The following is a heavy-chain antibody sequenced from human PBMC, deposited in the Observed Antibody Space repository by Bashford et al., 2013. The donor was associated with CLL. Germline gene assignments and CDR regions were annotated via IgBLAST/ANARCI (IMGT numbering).Heavy chain of an antibody. J-gene: IGHJ4*02. V-gene: IGHV4-30-4*02. CDR3: ARPTSSGYSGGDRF. CDR2: IFHSGTT. D-gene: IGHD6-19*01. Sequence: SETLSLTCSVSGDTVSRDEYSWSWVRQPPGKGLEWIGFIFHSGTTFYNPSLKSRVSISIDTSTNHFSLSLKAEDTAVYYCARPTSSGYSGGDRFWGQGTLVTVSS. CDR1: GDTVSRDEYS.